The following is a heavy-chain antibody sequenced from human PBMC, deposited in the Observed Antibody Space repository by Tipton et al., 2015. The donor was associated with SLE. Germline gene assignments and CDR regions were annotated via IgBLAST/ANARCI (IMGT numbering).Heavy chain of an antibody. V-gene: IGHV4-31*03. CDR3: ARDWGCSSSSCYTGGFDP. CDR1: GGSISSGGYY. CDR2: IYYSGST. D-gene: IGHD2-2*02. J-gene: IGHJ5*02. Sequence: TLSLTCTVSGGSISSGGYYWSWIRQHPGKGLEWIGYIYYSGSTYYNPSLKSRVTISVDTSKNQFSLKLSSVTAADTAVYYCARDWGCSSSSCYTGGFDPWGQGTLVTVSS.